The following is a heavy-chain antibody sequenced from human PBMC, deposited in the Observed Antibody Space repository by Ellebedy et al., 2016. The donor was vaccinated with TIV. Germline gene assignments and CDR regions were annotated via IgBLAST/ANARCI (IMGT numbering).Heavy chain of an antibody. J-gene: IGHJ4*02. CDR2: ISGSGGST. CDR3: VKDRDSSSWYQSPYFDY. CDR1: GFTFSSYA. V-gene: IGHV3-23*01. Sequence: GGSLRLSXAASGFTFSSYAMSWVRQAPEKGLEWVSAISGSGGSTYYADSVKGRFTISRDNSKNTLYLQMSSLRAEDTAVYYCVKDRDSSSWYQSPYFDYWGQGTLVTVSS. D-gene: IGHD6-13*01.